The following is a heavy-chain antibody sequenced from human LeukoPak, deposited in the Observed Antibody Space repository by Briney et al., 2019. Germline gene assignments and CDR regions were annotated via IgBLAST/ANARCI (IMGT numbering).Heavy chain of an antibody. J-gene: IGHJ4*02. Sequence: GGSLRLSCAASGFTFSSYWMSWVRQAPGKGLEWVANIKQDGSEKYYLDSVKGRFTISRDNAKNSLYLQMNSLRAEDTAVYYCAREGGNSLFDYWGQGTLVTVSS. D-gene: IGHD4-23*01. CDR2: IKQDGSEK. CDR1: GFTFSSYW. CDR3: AREGGNSLFDY. V-gene: IGHV3-7*01.